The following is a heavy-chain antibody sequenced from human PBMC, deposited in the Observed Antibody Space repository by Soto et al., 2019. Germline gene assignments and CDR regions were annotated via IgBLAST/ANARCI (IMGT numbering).Heavy chain of an antibody. Sequence: QVKLQESGPGLATPSGTLSLTCAVSGVSISSGNWWTWVRQTPQRGLEYIGEIFHDGTANYYPSFERRVAISVYTSKNQFSLKLTSVTAADTAMYFCERLVYDTRLNYMYFDFWGQGALVTVSS. D-gene: IGHD2-8*01. CDR1: GVSISSGNW. CDR2: IFHDGTA. CDR3: ERLVYDTRLNYMYFDF. V-gene: IGHV4-4*02. J-gene: IGHJ4*02.